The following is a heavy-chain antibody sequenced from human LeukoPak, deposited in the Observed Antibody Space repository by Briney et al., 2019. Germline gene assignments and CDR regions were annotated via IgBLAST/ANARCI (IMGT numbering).Heavy chain of an antibody. J-gene: IGHJ4*02. D-gene: IGHD6-6*01. CDR2: ISSSSTYI. Sequence: PGGSLRLSCAASGLTFSSYNMNWVRQAPGKGLEWVSSISSSSTYIYYGDSVKGRFTISRDNAKNSLYLQMNSLRAEDTAVYYCARDLGDYSSSSHFDSWGQGTLVTVSS. CDR1: GLTFSSYN. CDR3: ARDLGDYSSSSHFDS. V-gene: IGHV3-21*06.